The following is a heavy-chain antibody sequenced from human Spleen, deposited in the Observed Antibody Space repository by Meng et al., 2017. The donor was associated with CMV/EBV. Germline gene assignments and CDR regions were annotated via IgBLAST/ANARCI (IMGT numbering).Heavy chain of an antibody. CDR1: GYIFSNYG. CDR2: ISAYNGNT. Sequence: ASVKVSCKASGYIFSNYGISWVRQAPGQGLEWMGWISAYNGNTYYAQMIQGRVTMTTDTSTSTAYMELRSLRSDDTAIYYCARGSHCSPTRCFNVYYYYYGIDVWGQGTTVTVSS. J-gene: IGHJ6*02. CDR3: ARGSHCSPTRCFNVYYYYYGIDV. D-gene: IGHD2-2*01. V-gene: IGHV1-18*01.